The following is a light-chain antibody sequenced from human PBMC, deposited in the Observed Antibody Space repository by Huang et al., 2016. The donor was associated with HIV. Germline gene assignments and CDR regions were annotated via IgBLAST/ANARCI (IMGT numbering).Light chain of an antibody. J-gene: IGKJ5*01. CDR1: QSVGRN. Sequence: EIVLTQSPGTLSLSPGERATLSCRASQSVGRNVGWYQQKAGQTPRLVIYDASTRATGIPARSSGSGSGTDFTLTISSLEPEDVAVYYCQQRDSFGQGTRLDIK. CDR2: DAS. CDR3: QQRDS. V-gene: IGKV3-11*01.